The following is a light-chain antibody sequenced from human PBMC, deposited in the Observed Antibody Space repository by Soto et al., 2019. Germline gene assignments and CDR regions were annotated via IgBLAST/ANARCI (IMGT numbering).Light chain of an antibody. J-gene: IGKJ4*01. CDR1: QSISTY. CDR3: QQSYTAPRN. CDR2: AAS. Sequence: DIQMTQSPSSLSASVGDRVTITCRASQSISTYLNWYQQKPGKAPNLLIFAASTLQSGVPSRFSGSGSGTDFTLTIRSLQPEDFATYYCQQSYTAPRNFGGGTKVDIK. V-gene: IGKV1-39*01.